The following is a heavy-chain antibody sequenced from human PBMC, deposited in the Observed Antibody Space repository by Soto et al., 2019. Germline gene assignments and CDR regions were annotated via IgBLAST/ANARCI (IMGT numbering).Heavy chain of an antibody. J-gene: IGHJ6*02. D-gene: IGHD3-10*01. V-gene: IGHV3-74*01. CDR2: ISNDGSST. CDR1: GFTFRSYW. CDR3: TRSDYYGSGSYIYYYGMDV. Sequence: EVQLVESGGGLVQPGGSLRLSCAASGFTFRSYWVHWVRQVPGKGLVWVSRISNDGSSTSYADSVKGRFTISRDSAKNSLYLKMNSLRAEDTAVYYCTRSDYYGSGSYIYYYGMDVWGQGTTVTVSS.